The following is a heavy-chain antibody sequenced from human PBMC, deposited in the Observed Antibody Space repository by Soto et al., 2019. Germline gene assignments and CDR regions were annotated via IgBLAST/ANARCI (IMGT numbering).Heavy chain of an antibody. CDR3: ARAGYCSGSSSKGCLNYYYGMDV. D-gene: IGHD2-15*01. CDR2: IIPIFGTS. V-gene: IGHV1-69*06. J-gene: IGHJ6*02. CDR1: GGTFTSYA. Sequence: QVQLVQSGAEVKKPASSVKVSCKASGGTFTSYAISWVRQAPGQGLEWMGGIIPIFGTSNYAQKFQARVTITADKSTSRAYIELRSLRSKDTAVYYCARAGYCSGSSSKGCLNYYYGMDVWGQGTTVTVSS.